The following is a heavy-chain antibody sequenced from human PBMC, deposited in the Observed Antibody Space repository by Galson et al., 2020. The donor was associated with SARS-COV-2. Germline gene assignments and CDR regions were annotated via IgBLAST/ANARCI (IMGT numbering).Heavy chain of an antibody. V-gene: IGHV4-34*01. CDR3: ATKLKGYCSSTRCDNDY. Sequence: SETLSLTCAVYGGSFSGYYWSWIRQPPGKGLEWIGEINHSGSTNYNPSLKSRVTISVDTSKNQFSLKLSSVTAADTAVYYCATKLKGYCSSTRCDNDYWGQGTLVTVSS. CDR2: INHSGST. CDR1: GGSFSGYY. J-gene: IGHJ4*02. D-gene: IGHD2-2*02.